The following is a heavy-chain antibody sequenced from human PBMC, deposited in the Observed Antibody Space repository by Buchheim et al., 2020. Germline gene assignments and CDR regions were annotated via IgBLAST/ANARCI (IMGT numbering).Heavy chain of an antibody. V-gene: IGHV3-30*18. Sequence: QVHLVESGGGVVQPGRSLRLSCAASGFTLSSYGMHWVRQAPGKGLEWVAAKSYDGSDEFYGDSVKGRFTISRDNSKNTLFLQMNSLRPEDTAVYFCAKREGRGIDYWGQGTL. CDR1: GFTLSSYG. CDR3: AKREGRGIDY. D-gene: IGHD3-10*01. J-gene: IGHJ4*02. CDR2: KSYDGSDE.